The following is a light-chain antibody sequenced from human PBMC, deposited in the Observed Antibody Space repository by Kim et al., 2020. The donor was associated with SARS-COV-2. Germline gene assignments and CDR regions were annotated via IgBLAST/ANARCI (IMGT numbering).Light chain of an antibody. J-gene: IGLJ2*01. CDR3: NSRDSSGNQV. Sequence: VALGKTVRITCQGDSRRSYYASWYQQKPGQAPVLVIYGKNNRPSGIPDRFSGSSSGNTASLTITGAQAEDEADYYCNSRDSSGNQVFGGGTKLTVL. V-gene: IGLV3-19*01. CDR1: SRRSYY. CDR2: GKN.